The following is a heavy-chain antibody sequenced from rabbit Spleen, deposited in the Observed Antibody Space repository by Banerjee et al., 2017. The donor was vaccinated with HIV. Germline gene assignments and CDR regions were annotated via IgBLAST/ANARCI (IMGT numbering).Heavy chain of an antibody. V-gene: IGHV1S45*01. J-gene: IGHJ6*01. CDR1: GFSFSSGYY. CDR3: ARDTGSSFSTYGMDL. D-gene: IGHD8-1*01. CDR2: IDAGSSGFT. Sequence: QQQLAESGGGLVQPEGSLTLPCKASGFSFSSGYYMCWVRQAPGKGLEWIACIDAGSSGFTYFASWAKGRFTVSKTSSTTVTLHMTSLTAADTATYFCARDTGSSFSTYGMDLWGPGTLVT.